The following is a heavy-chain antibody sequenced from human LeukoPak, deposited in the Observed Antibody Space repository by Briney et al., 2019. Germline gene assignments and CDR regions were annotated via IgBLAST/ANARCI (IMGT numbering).Heavy chain of an antibody. CDR2: INPNSGGT. D-gene: IGHD6-13*01. Sequence: ASVKVSCKASGYTFTGYYMHWVRQAPGQGLEWMGWINPNSGGTNYAQKFQGRVTMTRGTSISTAYMELSRLRSDDTAVYYCALASSSSWYAYFDYWGQGTLVTVSS. V-gene: IGHV1-2*02. J-gene: IGHJ4*02. CDR1: GYTFTGYY. CDR3: ALASSSSWYAYFDY.